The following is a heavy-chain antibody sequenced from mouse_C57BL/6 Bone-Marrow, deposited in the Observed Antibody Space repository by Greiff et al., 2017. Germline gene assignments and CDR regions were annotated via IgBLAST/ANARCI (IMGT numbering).Heavy chain of an antibody. CDR3: AVYDGFPYYAMDY. CDR1: GYTFTSYW. CDR2: IYPSDSDT. D-gene: IGHD2-3*01. V-gene: IGHV1-74*01. J-gene: IGHJ4*01. Sequence: QVQLQQPGAELVKPGASVKVSCKASGYTFTSYWLHWVKQRPGQGLEWIGSIYPSDSDTNYNQKFKGKATLTVDTSSSTAYMQLSSLTSEDSAVYYCAVYDGFPYYAMDYWGQGTSVTVSS.